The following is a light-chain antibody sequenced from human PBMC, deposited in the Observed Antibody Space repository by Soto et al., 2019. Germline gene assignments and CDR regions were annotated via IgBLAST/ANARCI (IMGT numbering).Light chain of an antibody. Sequence: DIQMTQSPSSLSASVGDRVTITCRAGQSITTYLNWYQQKPGKAPNLLIYAASRLQSGVPSRFSSNGSGTDFTLTISSLQPEDFATYYCQESDAFPYTFGGGTKVEIK. J-gene: IGKJ4*01. CDR3: QESDAFPYT. V-gene: IGKV1-39*01. CDR2: AAS. CDR1: QSITTY.